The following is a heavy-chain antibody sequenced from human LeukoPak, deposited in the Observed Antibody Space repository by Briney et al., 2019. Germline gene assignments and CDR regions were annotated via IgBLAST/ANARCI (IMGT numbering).Heavy chain of an antibody. CDR3: ARYCGGDCYSFDY. CDR2: IYHSGST. D-gene: IGHD2-21*02. J-gene: IGHJ4*02. Sequence: SETLSLTCAVSGCSISSGDYTWSWLRQPPGKGLEWIGYIYHSGSTYYNPSLKSRVTISVDRSKNQFSLKLSSVTAADTAVYYCARYCGGDCYSFDYWGQGTLVTVSS. V-gene: IGHV4-30-2*01. CDR1: GCSISSGDYT.